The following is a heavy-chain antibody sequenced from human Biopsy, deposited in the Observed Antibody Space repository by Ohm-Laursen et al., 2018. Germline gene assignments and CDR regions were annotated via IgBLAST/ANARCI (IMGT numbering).Heavy chain of an antibody. V-gene: IGHV4-34*08. CDR3: GNEVHGRDY. CDR2: INQSGRT. D-gene: IGHD2-15*01. Sequence: GTLSLTCGVYGKTFSDYYWSWIRQPPGKGLEWIGQINQSGRTNYNPSLKRRVNISADKSNNQFSLKLTSVTSADTAVYFCGNEVHGRDYWGLGALVTVSS. CDR1: GKTFSDYY. J-gene: IGHJ4*02.